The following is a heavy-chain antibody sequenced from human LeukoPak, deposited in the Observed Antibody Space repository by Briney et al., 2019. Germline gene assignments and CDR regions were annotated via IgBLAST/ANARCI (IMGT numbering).Heavy chain of an antibody. CDR1: GFTFSSYA. Sequence: GGSLRLSCAASGFTFSSYAMSWVRQAPGKGLEWVSAISGSGGSTYYADSVKGRFTISRDNSKNTLYLQMNSLRAEDSAVYYCARGRLGELLEDYWGQGTLVTVSS. D-gene: IGHD3-10*01. CDR2: ISGSGGST. V-gene: IGHV3-23*01. J-gene: IGHJ4*02. CDR3: ARGRLGELLEDY.